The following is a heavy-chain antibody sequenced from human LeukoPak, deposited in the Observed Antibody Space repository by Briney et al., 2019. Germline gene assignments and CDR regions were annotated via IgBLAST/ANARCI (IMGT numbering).Heavy chain of an antibody. Sequence: PGGSLRLSCAASGFAVSANYMTWVRQAPGRGLEWVSVIYSGGTTYYADSVKGRFTISRDNSKNTVYLQMNSLRAEDTAVYYCARGVRATGFWGQGTLVTVSS. J-gene: IGHJ4*02. V-gene: IGHV3-53*01. CDR2: IYSGGTT. CDR3: ARGVRATGF. CDR1: GFAVSANY. D-gene: IGHD1-26*01.